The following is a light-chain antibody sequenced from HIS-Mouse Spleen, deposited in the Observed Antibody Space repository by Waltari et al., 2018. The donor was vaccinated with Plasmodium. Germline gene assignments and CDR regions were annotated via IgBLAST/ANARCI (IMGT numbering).Light chain of an antibody. CDR3: QQYNSWPPLT. Sequence: EIVMTQSPATLSVSPGERATLSCRASQIVSSNLAWYQQKPGQGPSLLIYGASTSATGIPARFSGSGSGTEFTLTISSMQSEDFAVYYCQQYNSWPPLTFGGGTKVEIK. CDR1: QIVSSN. J-gene: IGKJ4*01. V-gene: IGKV3-15*01. CDR2: GAS.